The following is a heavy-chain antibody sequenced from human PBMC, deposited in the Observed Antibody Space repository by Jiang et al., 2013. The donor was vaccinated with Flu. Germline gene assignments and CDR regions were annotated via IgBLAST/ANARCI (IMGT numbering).Heavy chain of an antibody. CDR3: AKDSGYSPHYYESSGHYFHP. Sequence: PGGSLRLSCVGSGFSFSSYAMSWVRQAPGKGLEWVAGISGSGGNTYYAASVKGRFTISRDNNLLYLQMNSLRAEDTALYYCAKDSGYSPHYYESSGHYFHPWGQGTLVTVSS. CDR1: GFSFSSYA. V-gene: IGHV3-23*01. D-gene: IGHD3-22*01. CDR2: ISGSGGNT. J-gene: IGHJ5*02.